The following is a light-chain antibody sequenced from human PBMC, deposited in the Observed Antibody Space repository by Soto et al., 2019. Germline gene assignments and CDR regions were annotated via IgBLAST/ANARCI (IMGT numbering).Light chain of an antibody. CDR2: LNSDGSH. V-gene: IGLV4-69*01. Sequence: QAVVTQSPSASASLGASVKLTCTLSSGHSSYAIAWHQQQPEKGPRYLMKLNSDGSHSKGDGIPDRFSGSSSGAERYLTISSLQSEDDADYYCQTWGTGYAVFGGGTKLTVL. J-gene: IGLJ7*01. CDR1: SGHSSYA. CDR3: QTWGTGYAV.